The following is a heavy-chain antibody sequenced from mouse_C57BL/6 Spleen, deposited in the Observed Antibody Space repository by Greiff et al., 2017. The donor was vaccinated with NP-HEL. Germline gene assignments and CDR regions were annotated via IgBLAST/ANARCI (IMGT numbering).Heavy chain of an antibody. V-gene: IGHV1-61*01. Sequence: QVQLQQPGAELVRPGSSVKLSCKASGYTFTSYWMDWVKQRPGQGLEWIGNIYPSDSETHYNQKFKDKATLTVDKSSSTAYMQLSSLTSEDSAVYYCATRGSSYFDYWGQGTTLTVSS. J-gene: IGHJ2*01. D-gene: IGHD1-1*01. CDR2: IYPSDSET. CDR1: GYTFTSYW. CDR3: ATRGSSYFDY.